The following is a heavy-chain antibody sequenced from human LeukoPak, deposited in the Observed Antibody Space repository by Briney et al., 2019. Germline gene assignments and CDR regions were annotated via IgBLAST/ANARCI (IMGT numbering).Heavy chain of an antibody. CDR1: GYTFTSYD. CDR3: AREMATITGYYYGMDV. CDR2: MNPNSGNT. D-gene: IGHD5-24*01. V-gene: IGHV1-8*01. J-gene: IGHJ6*02. Sequence: ASVKVSCKASGYTFTSYDINWVRQATGQGLEWMGWMNPNSGNTGYAQKFQGRVTMTRNTSISTAYMELSSLRSEDTPVYYCAREMATITGYYYGMDVWGQGTTVTVSS.